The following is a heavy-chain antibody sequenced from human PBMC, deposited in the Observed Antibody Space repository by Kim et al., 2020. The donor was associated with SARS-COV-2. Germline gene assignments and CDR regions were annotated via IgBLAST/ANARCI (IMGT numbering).Heavy chain of an antibody. J-gene: IGHJ6*02. CDR3: ARHRRYYYDSSGIYYYYGMDV. CDR2: IDPSDSYT. D-gene: IGHD3-22*01. Sequence: GESLKISCKGSGYRFTSYWISWVRQMPGKGLEWMGRIDPSDSYTNYSPSFQGHVTISADKSISTAYLQWSSLKASDTAMYYCARHRRYYYDSSGIYYYYGMDVWGQGTTVTVSS. CDR1: GYRFTSYW. V-gene: IGHV5-10-1*01.